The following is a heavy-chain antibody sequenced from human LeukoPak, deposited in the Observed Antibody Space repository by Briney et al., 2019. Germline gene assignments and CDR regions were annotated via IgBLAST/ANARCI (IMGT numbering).Heavy chain of an antibody. CDR1: GFTFNNYA. J-gene: IGHJ4*02. V-gene: IGHV3-21*01. CDR2: ISSSSSYI. D-gene: IGHD4-17*01. Sequence: PGGSLRLSCAASGFTFNNYAMNWVRQAPGKGLEWVSSISSSSSYIYYADSVKGRFTISRDNAKNSLYLQMHSLRAEDTAVYYCARDRDYGDYEDPSFADYWGQRTLVTVSS. CDR3: ARDRDYGDYEDPSFADY.